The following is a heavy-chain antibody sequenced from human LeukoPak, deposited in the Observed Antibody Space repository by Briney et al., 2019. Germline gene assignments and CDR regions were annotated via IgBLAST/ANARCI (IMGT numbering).Heavy chain of an antibody. Sequence: SETLSLTCTVSGGSISSYYWSWIRQPPGKGLGWIGYIYYSGSTNYNPSLKSRVTISVDTSKNQFSLKLSSVTAADTAVYYCARVEMATNGYFDYWGQGTLVTVSS. CDR1: GGSISSYY. CDR3: ARVEMATNGYFDY. V-gene: IGHV4-59*01. J-gene: IGHJ4*02. D-gene: IGHD5-24*01. CDR2: IYYSGST.